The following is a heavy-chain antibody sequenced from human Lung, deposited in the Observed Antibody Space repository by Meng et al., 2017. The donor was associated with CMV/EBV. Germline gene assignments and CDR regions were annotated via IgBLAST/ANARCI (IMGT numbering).Heavy chain of an antibody. J-gene: IGHJ4*02. V-gene: IGHV3-74*01. CDR3: ARKRTNWRGPVFDY. Sequence: GGSXRLXCAASGFTFSHSWTHWVRQAPGKGLVWVSVINTDGTTINYEDSVKGRFTISRDNAKNTLYLQMDSLRADDTALYYCARKRTNWRGPVFDYWGQGTLVTVSS. CDR2: INTDGTTI. CDR1: GFTFSHSW. D-gene: IGHD2-8*01.